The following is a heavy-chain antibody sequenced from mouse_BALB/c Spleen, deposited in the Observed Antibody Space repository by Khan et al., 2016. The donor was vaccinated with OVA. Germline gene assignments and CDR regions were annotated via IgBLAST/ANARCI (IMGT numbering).Heavy chain of an antibody. CDR2: INPTSGYT. CDR1: GYTFTTYW. CDR3: ARDRIDY. J-gene: IGHJ2*01. V-gene: IGHV1-7*01. Sequence: QVRLQQSGAELAKPGASVKMSCKASGYTFTTYWMHWVKQRPGQGLEWIRYINPTSGYTDYNQKFKDKATLTADKSSSTAYMQLSSLTSDDSAVYYCARDRIDYWGQGTTLTVSS.